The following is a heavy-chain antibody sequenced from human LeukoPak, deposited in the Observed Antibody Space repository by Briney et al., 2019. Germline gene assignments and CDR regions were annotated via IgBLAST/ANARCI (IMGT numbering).Heavy chain of an antibody. V-gene: IGHV3-13*01. CDR1: GFTFSDYD. CDR3: VRGPYCSGGSCYGHFDY. Sequence: PGGSLRLSCAASGFTFSDYDMYWVRQSTGKGLEWVSAIGTAGDTYYLGSVKGRFTISRENAKNSLYLQMNSLRVGDTAVYYCVRGPYCSGGSCYGHFDYWGQGTLVTASS. CDR2: IGTAGDT. D-gene: IGHD2-15*01. J-gene: IGHJ4*02.